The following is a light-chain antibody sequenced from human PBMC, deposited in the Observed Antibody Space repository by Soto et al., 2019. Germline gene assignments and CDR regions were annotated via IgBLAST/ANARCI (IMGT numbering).Light chain of an antibody. CDR1: SSDVGSYNR. CDR2: EVR. Sequence: QSVLTQPASVSGSPGQSITISCTGTSSDVGSYNRVSWYQQPPGTAPKLIIYEVRNRPSGVSNRFSGSKYGNTAYLTISGLQAEDEADYFCNSYTTSSTYVFGIGTKVTVL. J-gene: IGLJ1*01. V-gene: IGLV2-14*01. CDR3: NSYTTSSTYV.